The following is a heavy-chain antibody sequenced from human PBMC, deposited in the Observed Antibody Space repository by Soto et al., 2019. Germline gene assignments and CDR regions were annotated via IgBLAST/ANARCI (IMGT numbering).Heavy chain of an antibody. CDR3: ARAYSRPAPYYYYGMDV. Sequence: PGGSLRLSCAASGFPFSIYDMHLVRQSTGKGLEWVSAIGTAGDTYYPGSVKGRFTISRENAKNSLYLQMNSLRAGDTAVYYCARAYSRPAPYYYYGMDVWGQGTTVTVSS. CDR2: IGTAGDT. D-gene: IGHD6-13*01. V-gene: IGHV3-13*01. CDR1: GFPFSIYD. J-gene: IGHJ6*02.